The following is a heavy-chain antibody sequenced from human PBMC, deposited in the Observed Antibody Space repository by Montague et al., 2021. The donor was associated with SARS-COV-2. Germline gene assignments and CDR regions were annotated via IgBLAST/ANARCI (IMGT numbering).Heavy chain of an antibody. V-gene: IGHV4-59*11. J-gene: IGHJ5*02. CDR1: GGSIGSHC. D-gene: IGHD6-25*01. Sequence: SETLSLTCTVSGGSIGSHCWGWIRLPPGKGLEWVGHIYYTGITKYKSSLKSRVTISVDTSKNQLSLKLDSVTAADTAVYYCVRGSGSASATWFDPWGQGTLVTVSS. CDR3: VRGSGSASATWFDP. CDR2: IYYTGIT.